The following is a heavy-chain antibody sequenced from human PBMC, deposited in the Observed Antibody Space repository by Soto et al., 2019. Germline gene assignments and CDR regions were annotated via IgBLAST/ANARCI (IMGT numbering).Heavy chain of an antibody. V-gene: IGHV3-21*06. CDR3: ARGGDYDCWSATNNWFDP. D-gene: IGHD3-3*01. J-gene: IGHJ5*02. CDR1: GFTFSSYS. Sequence: EVQLVESGGGLVKPGGSLRLSCAASGFTFSSYSMNWVRQSPGKGLEWVSSISSSSSYMYYADSVKGRFTISRDNSKNPLYLQMNSLRAEDTAVYYCARGGDYDCWSATNNWFDPWGQGTLVPVSS. CDR2: ISSSSSYM.